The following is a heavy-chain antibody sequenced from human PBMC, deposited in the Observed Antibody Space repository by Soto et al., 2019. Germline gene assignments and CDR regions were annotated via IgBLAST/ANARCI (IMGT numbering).Heavy chain of an antibody. CDR1: GGSISSSNW. Sequence: SETMSLTCAVSGGSISSSNWRSWVRQPPGKGLEWIGEIYHSGSTNYNPSLKSRVTISVDKSKNQFSLKLSSVTAADTAVYYCASRKEYSSSWYGYYYYYYGMDVWGQGTTVTVSS. CDR2: IYHSGST. J-gene: IGHJ6*02. CDR3: ASRKEYSSSWYGYYYYYYGMDV. V-gene: IGHV4-4*02. D-gene: IGHD6-13*01.